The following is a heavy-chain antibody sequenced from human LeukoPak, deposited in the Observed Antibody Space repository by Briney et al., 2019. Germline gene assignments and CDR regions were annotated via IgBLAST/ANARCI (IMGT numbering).Heavy chain of an antibody. D-gene: IGHD2-2*01. V-gene: IGHV3-33*01. CDR1: GFTFSSYG. CDR3: ARAPIVVVPAADNRTYYYYYYGMDV. CDR2: IWYDGSNK. J-gene: IGHJ6*02. Sequence: PGGSLRLSCAASGFTFSSYGMHWVRQAPGKGLEWVAVIWYDGSNKYYADSVKGRFTISRGNSKNTLYLQMNSLRAEDTAVYYCARAPIVVVPAADNRTYYYYYYGMDVWGQGTTVTVSS.